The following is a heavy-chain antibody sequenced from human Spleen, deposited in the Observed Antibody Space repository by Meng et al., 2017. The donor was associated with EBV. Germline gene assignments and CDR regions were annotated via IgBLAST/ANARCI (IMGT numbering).Heavy chain of an antibody. CDR2: IYHSGST. V-gene: IGHV4-4*02. CDR3: ARAVRDGYNFDS. J-gene: IGHJ4*01. Sequence: QVQLPEAGPGLVKPSGTLSLTCAVSGYFISSSNWWSWVRQPPGKGLEWIGEIYHSGSTNYNPSLKSRLTMSVDTSKNQFSLMMTSVTAADAAVYYCARAVRDGYNFDSWGHGTLVTVSS. D-gene: IGHD5-24*01. CDR1: GYFISSSNW.